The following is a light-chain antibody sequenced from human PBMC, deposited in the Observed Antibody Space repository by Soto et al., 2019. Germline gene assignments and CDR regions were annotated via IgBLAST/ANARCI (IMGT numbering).Light chain of an antibody. CDR3: QQSYQIPWT. J-gene: IGKJ1*01. CDR2: AAS. Sequence: DIQLTQSPSSLSASVGDRVTITCRASQSTNTYVNWYQQKPGKAPRFLIFAASSVQDGVPSRFSGSASGTEFTLTIDSLQPEDFATYFCQQSYQIPWTFGQGTKVDLK. CDR1: QSTNTY. V-gene: IGKV1-39*01.